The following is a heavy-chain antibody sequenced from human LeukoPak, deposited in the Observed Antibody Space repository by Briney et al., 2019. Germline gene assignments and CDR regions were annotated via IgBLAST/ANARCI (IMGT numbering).Heavy chain of an antibody. J-gene: IGHJ4*02. CDR1: GGSISSGGYY. CDR2: IYYSGST. Sequence: SQTLSLTCTVSGGSISSGGYYWSWLRQHPGKGLEWIGYIYYSGSTYYNPSLKSRVTISVDTSKNQFSLKLSSVTAADTAVYYCARGPASGYYSHYFDYWGQGTLVTVSS. CDR3: ARGPASGYYSHYFDY. D-gene: IGHD3-22*01. V-gene: IGHV4-31*03.